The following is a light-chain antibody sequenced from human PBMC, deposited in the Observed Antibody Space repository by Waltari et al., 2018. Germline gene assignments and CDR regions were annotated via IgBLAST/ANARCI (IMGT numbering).Light chain of an antibody. V-gene: IGKV1-5*03. Sequence: DIQMTQSPSTLSASVGDRVTITCRASQSITNWLAWYQQKPGKAPKLLFYEESNLESGVPSRFSGSGSGTEFTLTISSLQPDDFATYYCQQYDNYWTFGQGTKVEIK. CDR1: QSITNW. CDR3: QQYDNYWT. J-gene: IGKJ1*01. CDR2: EES.